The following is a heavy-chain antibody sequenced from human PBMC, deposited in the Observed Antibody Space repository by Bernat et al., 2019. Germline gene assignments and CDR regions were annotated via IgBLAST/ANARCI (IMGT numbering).Heavy chain of an antibody. CDR1: GYTFTSYG. Sequence: QVQLVQSGAEVKKPGASVKVSCKASGYTFTSYGISWVRQAPGQGLEWMGWISSYNGNTNYAQKLQGRVTMTTDTSTSTAYMELRSLRSDNTAVYYCAKRLHTDGDCSSTSCYNAYDIWGQGTMVTVSS. V-gene: IGHV1-18*04. CDR2: ISSYNGNT. J-gene: IGHJ3*02. D-gene: IGHD2-2*03. CDR3: AKRLHTDGDCSSTSCYNAYDI.